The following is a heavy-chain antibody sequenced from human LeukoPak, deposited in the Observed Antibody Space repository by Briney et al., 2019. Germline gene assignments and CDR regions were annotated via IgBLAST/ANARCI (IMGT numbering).Heavy chain of an antibody. D-gene: IGHD4-17*01. V-gene: IGHV3-23*01. CDR2: IKGSGSYA. Sequence: GSLRLSCVGSDFTFANYAMTWVRLTPGKGLEWVSSIKGSGSYAMYADSVSGRFTTSRDNSRNTIFLQMTSLRAEDTAIYYCGRDPNGDYIGAFEFWGLGTLVSVSS. CDR1: DFTFANYA. J-gene: IGHJ3*01. CDR3: GRDPNGDYIGAFEF.